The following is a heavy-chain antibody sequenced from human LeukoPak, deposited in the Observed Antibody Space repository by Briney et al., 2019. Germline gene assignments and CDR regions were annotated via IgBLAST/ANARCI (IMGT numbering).Heavy chain of an antibody. CDR1: GFTFSSYA. J-gene: IGHJ4*02. CDR2: IRNDGSDK. D-gene: IGHD3-16*01. CDR3: AKHGLRSGTYVIDY. Sequence: GGSLRLSCAASGFTFSSYAMSWVRQAPGKGLEWVTFIRNDGSDKYYTDSVRGRFTISRDNSKTTVYLQMNSLRVEDTAIYYCAKHGLRSGTYVIDYWGQGTLVTVSS. V-gene: IGHV3-30*02.